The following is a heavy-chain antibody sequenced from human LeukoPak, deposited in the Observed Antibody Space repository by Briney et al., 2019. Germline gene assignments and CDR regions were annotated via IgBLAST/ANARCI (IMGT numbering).Heavy chain of an antibody. V-gene: IGHV1-18*01. J-gene: IGHJ1*01. CDR1: GYTFTSYG. CDR3: ARDQAAYCGGDCYPRYFQH. D-gene: IGHD2-21*02. CDR2: ISAYNGNT. Sequence: ASVKVSSKASGYTFTSYGISWVRQAPGQGLEWMGWISAYNGNTNYAQKLQGRVTMTTDTSTSTAYMELRSLRSDDTAVYYCARDQAAYCGGDCYPRYFQHWGQGTLVTVSS.